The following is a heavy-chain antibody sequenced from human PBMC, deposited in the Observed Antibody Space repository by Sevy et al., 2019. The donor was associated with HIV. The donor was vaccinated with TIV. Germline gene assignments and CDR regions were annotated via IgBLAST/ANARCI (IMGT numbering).Heavy chain of an antibody. Sequence: GGSLRLSCVASGSTFSSYVMRWVRQAPGKGLEWVSTISGSGGYTYYADSVKGRFTISRDNSKNTVDLLIISLRAEDTAVDYCAKETASGYLPWGQGTLVTVSS. J-gene: IGHJ5*02. CDR1: GSTFSSYV. V-gene: IGHV3-23*01. CDR3: AKETASGYLP. D-gene: IGHD3-3*01. CDR2: ISGSGGYT.